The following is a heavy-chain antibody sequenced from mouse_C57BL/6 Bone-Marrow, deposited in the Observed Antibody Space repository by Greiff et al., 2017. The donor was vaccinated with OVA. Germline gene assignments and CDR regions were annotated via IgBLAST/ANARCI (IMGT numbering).Heavy chain of an antibody. CDR1: GFTFSSYG. CDR2: ISSGGSYT. CDR3: ARDYYGRTRGAMDY. Sequence: EVKLVESGGDLVKPGGSLKLSCAASGFTFSSYGMSWVCQTPDKRLEWVATISSGGSYTYYPDSVKGRFTISRDNAKNTLYLQMSSLKSEDTAMYYCARDYYGRTRGAMDYWGQGTSVTVSS. V-gene: IGHV5-6*01. D-gene: IGHD1-2*01. J-gene: IGHJ4*01.